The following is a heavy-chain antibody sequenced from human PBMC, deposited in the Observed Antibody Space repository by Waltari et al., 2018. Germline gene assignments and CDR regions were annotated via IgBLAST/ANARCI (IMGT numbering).Heavy chain of an antibody. J-gene: IGHJ4*02. CDR1: GFTFDDYA. CDR2: ISWNSGSI. CDR3: AKDRHSSGRRLLDY. D-gene: IGHD6-19*01. Sequence: EVQLVESGGGLVQPGRSLRLSCAASGFTFDDYAMHWVRQAPGKGLEWVSGISWNSGSIGYADSVKGRFTISRDNAKNSLYLQMNSLRAEDTALYYCAKDRHSSGRRLLDYWGQGTLVTVSS. V-gene: IGHV3-9*01.